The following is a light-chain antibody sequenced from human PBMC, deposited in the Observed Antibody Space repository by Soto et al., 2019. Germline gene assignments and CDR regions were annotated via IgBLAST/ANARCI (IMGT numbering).Light chain of an antibody. J-gene: IGLJ1*01. CDR3: SSYTSTSTYV. CDR2: NVS. Sequence: QSVLTQPASVSGSPGQSITISCTGTSSDVGGYKSASWYQQHPGKAPKLLIYNVSNRPSGISDRFSGSWSGDTASLTISGLQAEDEADYYCSSYTSTSTYVFGTGTKVNVL. V-gene: IGLV2-14*03. CDR1: SSDVGGYKS.